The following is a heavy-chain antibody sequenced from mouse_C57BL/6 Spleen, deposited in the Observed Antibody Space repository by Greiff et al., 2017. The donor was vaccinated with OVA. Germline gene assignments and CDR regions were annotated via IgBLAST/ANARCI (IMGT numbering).Heavy chain of an antibody. J-gene: IGHJ2*01. Sequence: LVESGPELVKPGASVKISCKASGYAFSSSWMNWVKQRPGKGLEWIGRIYPGDGDTNYNGKFKGKATLTADTSSSTAYMQLSSLTSEDSAVSFCARSRAQLGQDFDYWCQGTALTVSS. CDR3: ARSRAQLGQDFDY. CDR1: GYAFSSSW. D-gene: IGHD4-1*02. V-gene: IGHV1-82*01. CDR2: IYPGDGDT.